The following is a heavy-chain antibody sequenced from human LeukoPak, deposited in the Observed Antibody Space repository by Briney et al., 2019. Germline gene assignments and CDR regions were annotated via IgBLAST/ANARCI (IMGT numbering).Heavy chain of an antibody. CDR2: IYHRGTT. CDR1: GYSISTGYY. CDR3: ARDQTYSGSGIYTYFDY. D-gene: IGHD3-10*01. Sequence: SETLSLTCTVSGYSISTGYYWAWIRQPPGKGLEWIGAIYHRGTTYYNPSLKSRVTMSVDTSKNQFSLNLTSVTAADTAVYYCARDQTYSGSGIYTYFDYWGQGILVTVSS. V-gene: IGHV4-38-2*02. J-gene: IGHJ4*02.